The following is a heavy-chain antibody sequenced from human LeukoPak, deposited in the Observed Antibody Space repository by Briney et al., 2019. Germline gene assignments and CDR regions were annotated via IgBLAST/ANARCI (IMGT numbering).Heavy chain of an antibody. CDR3: ARGAVAGTVDYYYGMDV. CDR2: INPNSGGT. V-gene: IGHV1-2*04. D-gene: IGHD6-19*01. CDR1: GYTFTGYY. Sequence: GASVKVSCKASGYTFTGYYMHWVRQAPGQGLEWMGWINPNSGGTNYAQKLQGWVTMTRDTSISTAYMELSRLRSDDTAVYYCARGAVAGTVDYYYGMDVWGQGTTVTVSS. J-gene: IGHJ6*02.